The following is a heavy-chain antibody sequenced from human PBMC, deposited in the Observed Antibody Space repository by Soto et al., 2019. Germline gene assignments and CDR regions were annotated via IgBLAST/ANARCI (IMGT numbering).Heavy chain of an antibody. CDR1: GGSFSGYY. CDR3: ARSHPVVRGEIWDWFDP. V-gene: IGHV4-34*01. J-gene: IGHJ5*02. CDR2: INHSGST. D-gene: IGHD3-10*01. Sequence: SETLSLTCAVYGGSFSGYYWSWIRQPPGKGLEWIGEINHSGSTNYNPSLKSRVTISVDTSKNQFSLKLSSVTAADTAVYYCARSHPVVRGEIWDWFDPWGQGTLVTVSS.